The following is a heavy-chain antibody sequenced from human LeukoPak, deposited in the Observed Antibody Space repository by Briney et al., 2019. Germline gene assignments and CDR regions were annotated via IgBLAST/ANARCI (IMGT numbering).Heavy chain of an antibody. CDR1: GFTFTSYA. V-gene: IGHV3-23*01. Sequence: GGSLRLSCAPSGFTFTSYATSWDRPPPGKGLEWVSATSGSVGSTYYADSVRGRFTISRDNSKNTLYLQMNSLRAEDTAVYYCAKGRGIAVPNWGQGTLVSVSS. CDR3: AKGRGIAVPN. CDR2: TSGSVGST. J-gene: IGHJ4*02. D-gene: IGHD6-19*01.